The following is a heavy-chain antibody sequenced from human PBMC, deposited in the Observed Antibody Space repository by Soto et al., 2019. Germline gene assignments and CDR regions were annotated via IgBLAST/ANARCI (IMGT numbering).Heavy chain of an antibody. D-gene: IGHD6-6*01. CDR1: GGTFSRYS. CDR3: ARVKYSRNWFDP. V-gene: IGHV1-69*13. Sequence: SVKVSCKASGGTFSRYSMSWVLQAPGQGLEWMGGIIPIFGTANYAQKFQGRVTITADESTSTAYMELSSLRSEDTAVYYCARVKYSRNWFDPWGQGTLVTVSS. CDR2: IIPIFGTA. J-gene: IGHJ5*02.